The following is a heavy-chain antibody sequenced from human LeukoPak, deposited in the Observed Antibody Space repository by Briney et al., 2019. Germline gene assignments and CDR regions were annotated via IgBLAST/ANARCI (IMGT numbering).Heavy chain of an antibody. CDR3: ARARTLVPLYYFDS. CDR1: GFNLRTYG. CDR2: SWYDGSTK. V-gene: IGHV3-33*01. Sequence: GGSLRLSCAASGFNLRTYGMHWVRQAPGKGLEWVALSWYDGSTKYYADSVKGRFSISRDNSKNTVYLQMDGLRAEDTAVYYCARARTLVPLYYFDSWGQGTLVTVSS. J-gene: IGHJ4*02. D-gene: IGHD2-8*02.